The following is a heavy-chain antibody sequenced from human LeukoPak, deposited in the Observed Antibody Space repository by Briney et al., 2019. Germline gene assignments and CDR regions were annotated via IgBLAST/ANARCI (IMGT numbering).Heavy chain of an antibody. CDR1: GGSISSYY. CDR3: ARSSSGWYMYYFDY. Sequence: PSETLSLTCTVSGGSISSYYWSWIRQPPGKGLEWIGEIYHSGSTNYNPSLKSRVTISVDKSKNQFSLKLSSVTAADTAVYYCARSSSGWYMYYFDYWGQGTLVTVSS. CDR2: IYHSGST. D-gene: IGHD6-19*01. V-gene: IGHV4-59*12. J-gene: IGHJ4*02.